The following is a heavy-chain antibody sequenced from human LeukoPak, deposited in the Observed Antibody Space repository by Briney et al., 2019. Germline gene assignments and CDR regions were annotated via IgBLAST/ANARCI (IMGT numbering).Heavy chain of an antibody. V-gene: IGHV1-18*04. CDR3: AWTYYYGSGSSLFDY. CDR2: ISAYNGNT. J-gene: IGHJ4*02. D-gene: IGHD3-10*01. CDR1: GYTFTSYG. Sequence: GASVKGSCKASGYTFTSYGISWVRQAPGQGLEWMGWISAYNGNTNYAQKLQGRVTMTTDTSTSTAYMELRSLRSDDTAVYYCAWTYYYGSGSSLFDYWGQGTLVTVSS.